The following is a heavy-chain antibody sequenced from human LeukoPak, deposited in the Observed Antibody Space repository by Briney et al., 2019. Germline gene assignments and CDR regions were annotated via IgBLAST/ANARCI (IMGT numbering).Heavy chain of an antibody. J-gene: IGHJ4*02. CDR3: ARDGIQLWWDY. V-gene: IGHV3-21*01. Sequence: GGSLRLSCAASGFTFSSYSMNWVRQAPGKGLEWVSSISSSSSYIYYADSVKGRFTISRDNAKSSLYLQMNSLRAEDTAVYYCARDGIQLWWDYWSQGTLVTVSS. D-gene: IGHD5-18*01. CDR1: GFTFSSYS. CDR2: ISSSSSYI.